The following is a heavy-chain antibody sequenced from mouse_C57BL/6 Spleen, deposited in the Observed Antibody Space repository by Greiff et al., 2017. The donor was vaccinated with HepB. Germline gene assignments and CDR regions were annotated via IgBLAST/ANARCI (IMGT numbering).Heavy chain of an antibody. CDR3: ARKREDYAMDY. CDR2: IYPRSGNT. J-gene: IGHJ4*01. Sequence: VQLVESGAELARPGASVKLSCKASGYTFTSYGISWVKQRTGQGLEWIGEIYPRSGNTYYNEKFKGKATLTADKSSSTAYMELRSLTSEDSAVYFCARKREDYAMDYWGQGTSVTVSS. CDR1: GYTFTSYG. V-gene: IGHV1-81*01.